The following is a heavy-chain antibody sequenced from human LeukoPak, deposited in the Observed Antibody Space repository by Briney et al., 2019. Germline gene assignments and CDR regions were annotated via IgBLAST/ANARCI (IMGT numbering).Heavy chain of an antibody. Sequence: SETLSLTCTVSGGSISSYYWSWIRQPAGKGLEWIGRIYTSGSTNYNPSLKSRVTMSVDTSKNQFSLKLSSVTAADTAVYYCASGGRYRYCSGGSCYSNWGQGTLVTVSS. CDR3: ASGGRYRYCSGGSCYSN. V-gene: IGHV4-4*07. D-gene: IGHD2-15*01. CDR2: IYTSGST. J-gene: IGHJ4*02. CDR1: GGSISSYY.